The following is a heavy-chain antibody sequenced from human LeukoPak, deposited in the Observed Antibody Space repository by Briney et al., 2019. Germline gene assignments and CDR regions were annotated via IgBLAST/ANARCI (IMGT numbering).Heavy chain of an antibody. CDR1: GSTFTSYG. V-gene: IGHV1-18*01. D-gene: IGHD3-9*01. CDR3: ARDSYYDILTGLDY. Sequence: ASVKVSCKASGSTFTSYGISWVRQAPGPGLEWMGWISAYNGNTNYAQKLQGRVTMTTDTSTSTAYMELRSLRSDDTAVYYCARDSYYDILTGLDYWGQGTLVTVSS. J-gene: IGHJ4*02. CDR2: ISAYNGNT.